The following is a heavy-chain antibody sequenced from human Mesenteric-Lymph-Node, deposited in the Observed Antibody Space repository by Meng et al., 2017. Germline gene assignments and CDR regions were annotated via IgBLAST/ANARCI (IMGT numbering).Heavy chain of an antibody. Sequence: QLQRSGRGLVKPPQPLSPPCTASGGCTSSGSYYWSWIRQHPGRGLEWIGYIYYSGSTFYNPSLKSPVIISVDTSKNQFSLKLSSVTAADTAVYYCARGIMAVGIGNYFDYWGQGTLVTVSS. CDR3: ARGIMAVGIGNYFDY. CDR2: IYYSGST. J-gene: IGHJ4*02. V-gene: IGHV4-31*01. CDR1: GGCTSSGSYY. D-gene: IGHD3-16*01.